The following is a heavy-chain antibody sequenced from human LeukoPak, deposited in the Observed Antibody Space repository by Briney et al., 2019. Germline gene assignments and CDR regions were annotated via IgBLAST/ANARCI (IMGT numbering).Heavy chain of an antibody. CDR3: ARVGYLRPFDY. D-gene: IGHD2-2*03. CDR2: ISSSSSTI. CDR1: GFTFSSYS. V-gene: IGHV3-48*01. J-gene: IGHJ4*02. Sequence: PGGSLRLSCAASGFTFSSYSMNWVRQAPGKGLEWVSYISSSSSTIYCADSVKGRFTISRDNAKNSLYLQMNSLRAEDTAVYYCARVGYLRPFDYWGQGTLVTVSS.